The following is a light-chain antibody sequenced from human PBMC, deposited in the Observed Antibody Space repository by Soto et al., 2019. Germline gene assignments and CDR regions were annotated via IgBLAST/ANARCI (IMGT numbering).Light chain of an antibody. CDR3: QQYKSHRRT. CDR1: QSISSW. Sequence: DIQRTQSPSTLSGSVGDRVTITCRASQSISSWLAWYQQKPGKAPKLLINKASSLESGVPSRFSGSGSGTEFTLTISSLQPDDFATYYCQQYKSHRRTFGQGTKVDI. V-gene: IGKV1-5*03. CDR2: KAS. J-gene: IGKJ1*01.